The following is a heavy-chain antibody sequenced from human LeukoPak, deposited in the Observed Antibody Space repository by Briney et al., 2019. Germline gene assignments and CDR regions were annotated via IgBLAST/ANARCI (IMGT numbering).Heavy chain of an antibody. J-gene: IGHJ6*04. Sequence: GRSLRLSCAASGFTFDDYAMHWVRQAPGKGLEWVSGISWNSGSIGYADSVKGRFTISRDNAKNSLYLQMNSLRAEDTALYYCAKDGGPAMVTNWDYYGMDVWGKGTTVIVSS. CDR3: AKDGGPAMVTNWDYYGMDV. D-gene: IGHD5-18*01. CDR2: ISWNSGSI. CDR1: GFTFDDYA. V-gene: IGHV3-9*01.